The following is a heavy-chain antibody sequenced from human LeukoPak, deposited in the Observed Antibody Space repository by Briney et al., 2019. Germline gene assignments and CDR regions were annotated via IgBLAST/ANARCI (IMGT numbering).Heavy chain of an antibody. J-gene: IGHJ6*03. CDR3: ARVGVKYGSGRYQSYYMDV. CDR2: INHSGST. Sequence: SETLSLTCAVYGGSFSGYYWSWIRQPPGKGLEWIGEINHSGSTNYNPSLKSRVTISVDTSKNQFSLKPSSVTAADTAVYYCARVGVKYGSGRYQSYYMDVWGKGTTVTVSS. V-gene: IGHV4-34*01. CDR1: GGSFSGYY. D-gene: IGHD3-10*01.